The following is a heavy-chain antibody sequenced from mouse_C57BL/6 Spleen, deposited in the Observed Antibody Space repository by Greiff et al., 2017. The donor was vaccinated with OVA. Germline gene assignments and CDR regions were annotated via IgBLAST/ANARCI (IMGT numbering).Heavy chain of an antibody. CDR3: ARESYYYGSSPYAMDY. D-gene: IGHD1-1*01. CDR1: GYAFSSYW. Sequence: VHLVESGAELVKPGASVKISCKASGYAFSSYWMNWVKQRPGKGLEWIGQIYPGDGDTNYNGKFKGKATLTADKSSSTAYMQLSSLTSEDSAVYFCARESYYYGSSPYAMDYWGQGTSVTVSS. CDR2: IYPGDGDT. V-gene: IGHV1-80*01. J-gene: IGHJ4*01.